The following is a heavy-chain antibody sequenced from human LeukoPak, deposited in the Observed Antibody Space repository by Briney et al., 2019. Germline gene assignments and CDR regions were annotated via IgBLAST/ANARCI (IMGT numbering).Heavy chain of an antibody. D-gene: IGHD3-10*01. V-gene: IGHV3-20*04. CDR3: AKNVGSGSYFYLDY. J-gene: IGHJ4*02. Sequence: GGSLRLSCAASGFTFSTPSMNWVRQAPGKGLEWVSGIKWDGGSTAYADSVKGRFTISRDNAKNSLYLQMNSLRAEDTALYYCAKNVGSGSYFYLDYWGQGTLVTVSS. CDR1: GFTFSTPS. CDR2: IKWDGGST.